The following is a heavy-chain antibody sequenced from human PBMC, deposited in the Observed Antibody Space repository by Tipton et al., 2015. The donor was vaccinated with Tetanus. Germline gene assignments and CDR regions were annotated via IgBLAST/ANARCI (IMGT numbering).Heavy chain of an antibody. J-gene: IGHJ4*02. CDR2: MNTNSGNT. CDR3: ARAWPSGSYRVQRAGFDY. Sequence: QVQLVQSGAEVKKPGASVKVSCKASGYTFTSYDINWVRQATGQGLEWMGWMNTNSGNTGYAQKFQGRVTMTRNTSISTAYMGLSSLRSEDTAVYYCARAWPSGSYRVQRAGFDYWGQGTLVTVSS. CDR1: GYTFTSYD. V-gene: IGHV1-8*01. D-gene: IGHD1-26*01.